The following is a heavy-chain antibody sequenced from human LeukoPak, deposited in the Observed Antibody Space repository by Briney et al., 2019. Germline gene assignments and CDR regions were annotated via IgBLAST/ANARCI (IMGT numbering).Heavy chain of an antibody. D-gene: IGHD3-22*01. J-gene: IGHJ4*02. V-gene: IGHV4-34*01. CDR1: GGSFSGYY. CDR3: ARGPGVVVPFDY. CDR2: INHSGST. Sequence: PSETLSLTCAVYGGSFSGYYWSWIRQPPGKGLGWIGEINHSGSTNHNPSLKSRVTISVDTSKNQFSLKLSSVTAADTAVYYCARGPGVVVPFDYWGQGTLVTVSS.